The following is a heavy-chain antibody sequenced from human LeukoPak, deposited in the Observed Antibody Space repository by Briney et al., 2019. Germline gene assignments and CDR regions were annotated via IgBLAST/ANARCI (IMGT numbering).Heavy chain of an antibody. V-gene: IGHV1-69*01. CDR3: ARDIGIVGADMGDAFDI. J-gene: IGHJ3*02. D-gene: IGHD1-26*01. CDR2: IIPIFGTA. Sequence: GSSVKVSCKASGGTFSSYAISWVRQAPGQGLEWMGGIIPIFGTANYAQKFQGRVTITADESTSTAYMGLSSLRSEDTAVYYCARDIGIVGADMGDAFDIWGQGTMVTVSS. CDR1: GGTFSSYA.